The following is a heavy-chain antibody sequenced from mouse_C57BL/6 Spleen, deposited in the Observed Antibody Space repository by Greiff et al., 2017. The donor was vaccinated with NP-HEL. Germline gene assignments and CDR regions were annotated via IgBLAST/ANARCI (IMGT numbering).Heavy chain of an antibody. D-gene: IGHD1-2*01. V-gene: IGHV5-16*01. J-gene: IGHJ4*01. CDR3: ARVRRGYAMDY. CDR2: INYDGSST. CDR1: GFTFSDYY. Sequence: DVQLVESEGGLVQPGSSMKLSCTASGFTFSDYYMAWVRQVPEKGLEWVANINYDGSSTYYLDSLKSRFIISRDNAKNILYLQMSSLKSEDTATYYCARVRRGYAMDYWGQGTSVTVSS.